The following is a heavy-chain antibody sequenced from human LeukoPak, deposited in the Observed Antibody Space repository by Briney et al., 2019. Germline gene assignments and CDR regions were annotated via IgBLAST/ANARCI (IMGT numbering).Heavy chain of an antibody. CDR2: IYYSGST. D-gene: IGHD1-26*01. V-gene: IGHV4-59*08. CDR1: GGSMNSYY. Sequence: SETLSLTCSVSGGSMNSYYWSWIRQSPGKGLEWIGYIYYSGSTNYNPSVKSRVTISVGTSKNQFSLRLTSVTAADTAVYYCARLKVGANDAYDIWGQGTMVTVSS. CDR3: ARLKVGANDAYDI. J-gene: IGHJ3*02.